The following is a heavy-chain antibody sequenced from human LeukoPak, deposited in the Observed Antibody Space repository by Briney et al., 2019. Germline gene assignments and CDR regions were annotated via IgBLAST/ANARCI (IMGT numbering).Heavy chain of an antibody. CDR2: IYYSGST. D-gene: IGHD5-18*01. CDR1: GGSISSHY. V-gene: IGHV4-59*11. CDR3: ARHPGYSYGSNWFDP. J-gene: IGHJ5*02. Sequence: PSETLSLTCTVSGGSISSHYWSWIRQPPGKGLEWIGYIYYSGSTNYNPSLKSRVTISVDTSKNQFSLKLSSVTAADTAVYYCARHPGYSYGSNWFDPWGQGTLVTVSS.